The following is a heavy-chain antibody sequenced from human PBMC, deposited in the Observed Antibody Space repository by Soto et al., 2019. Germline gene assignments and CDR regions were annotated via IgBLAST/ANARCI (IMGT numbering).Heavy chain of an antibody. J-gene: IGHJ4*02. CDR2: IWYDGSNK. Sequence: QVQLVESGGGVVQPGRSLRLSCAASGFTFSSYGMHWVRKAPGKGLEWVAVIWYDGSNKYYADSVKGRFTISRDNSKNTLYLQMNSLRAEDTAVYYCARDFGSSWPLDYWGQGTLVTVSS. CDR1: GFTFSSYG. D-gene: IGHD6-13*01. V-gene: IGHV3-33*01. CDR3: ARDFGSSWPLDY.